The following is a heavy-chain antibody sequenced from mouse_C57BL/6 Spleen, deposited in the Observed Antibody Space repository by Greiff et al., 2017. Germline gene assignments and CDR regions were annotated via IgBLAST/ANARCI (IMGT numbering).Heavy chain of an antibody. J-gene: IGHJ2*01. V-gene: IGHV1-69*01. CDR3: ARSDTTVYYFDY. D-gene: IGHD1-1*01. CDR2: IDPSDSYT. Sequence: QVQLQQPGAELVMPGASVKLSCKASGYTFTSYWMHWVKQRPGQGLEWIGEIDPSDSYTNYNQKFKGKSTLPVDKSSSTAYMQLSSLTSEDSAVYYCARSDTTVYYFDYWGQGTTLTVSS. CDR1: GYTFTSYW.